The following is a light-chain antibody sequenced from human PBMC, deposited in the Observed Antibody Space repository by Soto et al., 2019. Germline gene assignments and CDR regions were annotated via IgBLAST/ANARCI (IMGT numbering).Light chain of an antibody. CDR1: SSDVGGYNY. V-gene: IGLV2-14*01. J-gene: IGLJ1*01. CDR3: SSYTRSRTLV. CDR2: EVS. Sequence: QSVLTQPASVSGSPGQSITISCTGTSSDVGGYNYVSWYQQHPGKAPKLMIYEVSNRPSGVSNRFSGSKSGNTASLTISGLQAEYEADYYCSSYTRSRTLVFGNGTELTV.